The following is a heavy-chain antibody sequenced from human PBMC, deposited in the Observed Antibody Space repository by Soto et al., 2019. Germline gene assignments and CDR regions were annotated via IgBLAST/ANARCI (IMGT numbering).Heavy chain of an antibody. CDR2: IYYSGST. V-gene: IGHV4-59*01. Sequence: PSETLSLTCTVSGGSISSYHWSWIRQPPGKGLEWIGYIYYSGSTNYNPSLKSRVTISVDTSKNQFSLKLSSVTAADTAVYYCAREDSSSWYGWFDPWGQGTLVTVSS. CDR1: GGSISSYH. J-gene: IGHJ5*02. D-gene: IGHD6-13*01. CDR3: AREDSSSWYGWFDP.